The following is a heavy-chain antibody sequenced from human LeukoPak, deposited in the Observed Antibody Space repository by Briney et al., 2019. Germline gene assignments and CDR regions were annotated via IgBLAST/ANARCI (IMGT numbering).Heavy chain of an antibody. D-gene: IGHD6-13*01. CDR2: INHSGST. CDR3: ARRRKGAYSSSWYQFYGWFDP. CDR1: GGSFSGYY. J-gene: IGHJ5*02. V-gene: IGHV4-34*01. Sequence: SETLSLTCAVYGGSFSGYYWSWIRQPPGKGLEWIGEINHSGSTNYNPSLKSRVTISVDTSKNQFSLKLSSVTAADTAVYYCARRRKGAYSSSWYQFYGWFDPWGQGTLVTVSS.